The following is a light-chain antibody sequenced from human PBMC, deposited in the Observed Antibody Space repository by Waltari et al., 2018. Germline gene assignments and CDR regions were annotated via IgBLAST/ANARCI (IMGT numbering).Light chain of an antibody. J-gene: IGLJ2*01. V-gene: IGLV1-40*01. CDR1: RSHPGPAYD. Sequence: QSVLTQPPSVSGAPGPRVTISCPGSRSHPGPAYDVPWYQQLPGTAPKLLIYGNNNRPSGVPDRFSGSKSGTSASLAITGLQAEDEADYYCQSYDSSLSGSVFGGGTKLTVL. CDR2: GNN. CDR3: QSYDSSLSGSV.